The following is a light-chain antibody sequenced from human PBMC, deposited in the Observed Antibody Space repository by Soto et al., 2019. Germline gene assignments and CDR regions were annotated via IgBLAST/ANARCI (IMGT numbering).Light chain of an antibody. J-gene: IGKJ3*01. CDR3: QQYRSSPPEFT. CDR2: GAS. Sequence: ESVLTQSPGTLSLSPGERATLSCRASQSVSSSYLAWYQQRPGQAPRLLIFGASYSATGIPDRFSGSGSGTDFTLTISRLEPEDFAVYYCQQYRSSPPEFTFGPGTKVDSK. CDR1: QSVSSSY. V-gene: IGKV3-20*01.